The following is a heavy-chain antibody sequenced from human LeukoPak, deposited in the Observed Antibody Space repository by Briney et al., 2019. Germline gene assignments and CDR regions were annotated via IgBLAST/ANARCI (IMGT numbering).Heavy chain of an antibody. D-gene: IGHD6-19*01. V-gene: IGHV1-2*02. CDR2: INPNSGGT. CDR3: ARDLYQWLPSTRPRDYYYYMDV. Sequence: ASVTVSFTSSVYTFTVYYIHWVRHAPGQGLEYMGWINPNSGGTNYAQKFQGRVTMTRDTSISTAYMKLSRLRSDDTAVYYCARDLYQWLPSTRPRDYYYYMDVWGEGTTVTVSS. CDR1: VYTFTVYY. J-gene: IGHJ6*03.